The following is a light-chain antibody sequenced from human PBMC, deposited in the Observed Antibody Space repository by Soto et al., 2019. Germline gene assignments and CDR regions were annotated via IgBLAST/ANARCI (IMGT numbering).Light chain of an antibody. CDR1: SSDVGRYNL. Sequence: QSVLTQPASVSGSPGQSITISCTGASSDVGRYNLVSWYQQQPGKAPKLMIYEVTKRPSGVSNRFSGSKSDNTASLTISGLQAEDEADYYCCSYAGSSTYVFGTGTQLTVL. CDR3: CSYAGSSTYV. J-gene: IGLJ1*01. V-gene: IGLV2-23*02. CDR2: EVT.